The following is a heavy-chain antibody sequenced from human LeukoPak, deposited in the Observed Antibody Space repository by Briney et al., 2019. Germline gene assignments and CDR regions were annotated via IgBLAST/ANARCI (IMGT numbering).Heavy chain of an antibody. CDR3: AKDRGWPWRVDY. V-gene: IGHV3-23*01. CDR1: GFTFSSYA. J-gene: IGHJ4*02. CDR2: ISGSGGST. D-gene: IGHD2-15*01. Sequence: GGSLRLSCAASGFTFSSYAMSWVRQAPGKGLEWVSAISGSGGSTYYADSVKGRFTISRDNSKNTLYLQMNSLRAEDTAVYHCAKDRGWPWRVDYWGQGTLVTVSS.